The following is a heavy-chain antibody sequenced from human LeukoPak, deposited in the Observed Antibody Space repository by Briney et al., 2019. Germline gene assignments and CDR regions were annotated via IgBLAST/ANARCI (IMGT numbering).Heavy chain of an antibody. V-gene: IGHV3-30*03. J-gene: IGHJ4*02. CDR3: ARSPTSWYFDY. D-gene: IGHD2-2*01. Sequence: PGGSLRLSCAASGFTFSSYGMHWVRQAPGKGLEWVAVISYDGSNKYYADSVKGRFTISRDNSKHTLYLQMNSLRPEDTSVYFCARSPTSWYFDYWGQGTLVTVSS. CDR1: GFTFSSYG. CDR2: ISYDGSNK.